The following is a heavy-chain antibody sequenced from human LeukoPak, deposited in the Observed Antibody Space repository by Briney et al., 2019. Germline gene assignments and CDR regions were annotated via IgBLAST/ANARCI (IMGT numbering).Heavy chain of an antibody. Sequence: SETLSLTCAVYGGSFSSYYWSWIRQPPGKGLEWIGGIDRSGSTNCNPSLKSRVAISVDTSKNQFSLKLTSVTAADTAVYYCARQNLNSSLYSFDYWGQGTLVTVSS. CDR3: ARQNLNSSLYSFDY. CDR1: GGSFSSYY. CDR2: IDRSGST. J-gene: IGHJ4*02. V-gene: IGHV4-34*01. D-gene: IGHD3-16*02.